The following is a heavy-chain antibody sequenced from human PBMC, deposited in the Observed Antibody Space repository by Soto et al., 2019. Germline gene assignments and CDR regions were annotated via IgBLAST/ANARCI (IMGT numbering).Heavy chain of an antibody. D-gene: IGHD2-15*01. CDR2: MYKSTTT. Sequence: TLSLTCSVSGDSISTVDYFWAWIRQPPGQALEYIGYMYKSTTTYYNPSFESRVAISLDTSKSQFSLNVTSVTAADTAVYFCARGRYCLTGRCFPNWFDSWGEGTLVPVS. V-gene: IGHV4-30-4*01. J-gene: IGHJ5*01. CDR1: GDSISTVDYF. CDR3: ARGRYCLTGRCFPNWFDS.